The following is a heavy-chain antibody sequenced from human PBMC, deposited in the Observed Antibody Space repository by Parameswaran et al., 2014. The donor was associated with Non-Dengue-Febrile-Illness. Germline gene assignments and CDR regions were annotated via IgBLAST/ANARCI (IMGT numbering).Heavy chain of an antibody. Sequence: GGSLRLSCVASGFTFSSYGMHWVRQAPGKGLEWVAVIWYDGNNRHYADSVKGRFTISRDNSKNTLYLQMNSLRVEDTAMYYCASPAVAGFWGQGTLVTVSS. D-gene: IGHD6-19*01. CDR3: ASPAVAGF. CDR2: IWYDGNNR. CDR1: GFTFSSYG. J-gene: IGHJ4*03. V-gene: IGHV3-33*01.